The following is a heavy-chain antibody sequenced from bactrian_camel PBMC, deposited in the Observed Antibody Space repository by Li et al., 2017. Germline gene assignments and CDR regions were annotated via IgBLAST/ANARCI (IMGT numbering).Heavy chain of an antibody. V-gene: IGHV3S26*01. D-gene: IGHD2*01. Sequence: QVQLVESGGGSVQAGGSLRLSCLGTTPTYDGYCWSWFRQVPGKEREGVATFRTGPSITRYADSVKGRFTISQDNAKNTIYLEMNRLTPEDTAMYYCAVRTEAFFPSSSYCFTPEYTVLGQGTQVTVS. CDR1: TPTYDGYC. CDR2: FRTGPSIT. J-gene: IGHJ4*01.